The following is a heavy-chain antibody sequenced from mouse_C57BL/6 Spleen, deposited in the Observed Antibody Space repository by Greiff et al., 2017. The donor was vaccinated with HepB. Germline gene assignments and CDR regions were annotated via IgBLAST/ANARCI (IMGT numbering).Heavy chain of an antibody. CDR1: GYSITSGYY. CDR3: AREGVSNYVGYYFDY. D-gene: IGHD2-5*01. J-gene: IGHJ2*01. CDR2: ISYDGSN. Sequence: EVQLQESGPGLVKPSQSLSLTCSVTGYSITSGYYWNWIRQFPGNKLEWMGYISYDGSNNYNPSLKNRISITRDTSKNQFFLKLNSVTTEDTATYYCAREGVSNYVGYYFDYWGQGTTLTVSS. V-gene: IGHV3-6*01.